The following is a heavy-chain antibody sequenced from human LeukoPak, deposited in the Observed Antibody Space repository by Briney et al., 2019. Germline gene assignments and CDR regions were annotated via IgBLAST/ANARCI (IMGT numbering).Heavy chain of an antibody. D-gene: IGHD3-22*01. Sequence: SETLSLTCAVYGGSFSGYYWSWIRQPPGKGLEWIGEINHSGSTNYNPSLKSRVTISVDTSKNQFSLKLSSVTAADTAVYYCARNYYDSSGRTPIDYWGQGTLVTVSS. V-gene: IGHV4-34*01. CDR1: GGSFSGYY. J-gene: IGHJ4*02. CDR2: INHSGST. CDR3: ARNYYDSSGRTPIDY.